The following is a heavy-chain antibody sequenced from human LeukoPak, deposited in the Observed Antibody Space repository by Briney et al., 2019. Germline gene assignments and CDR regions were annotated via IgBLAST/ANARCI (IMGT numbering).Heavy chain of an antibody. D-gene: IGHD2-8*01. CDR3: ARDLRTNYRDYYYFYYMDV. CDR2: ISRDASTI. J-gene: IGHJ6*03. CDR1: GFTFSDYY. Sequence: GGSLRLSCAASGFTFSDYYMTWLRQSPGKGLEWVSYISRDASTIYYADSVRGRFTISRDNAKNSLYLQMNTLRAEDTAVYFCARDLRTNYRDYYYFYYMDVWGKGTSVTVSS. V-gene: IGHV3-11*01.